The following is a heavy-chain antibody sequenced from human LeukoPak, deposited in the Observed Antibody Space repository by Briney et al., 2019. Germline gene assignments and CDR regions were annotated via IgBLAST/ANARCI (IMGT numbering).Heavy chain of an antibody. D-gene: IGHD3-10*01. CDR3: ARDRVTMVRGVIDYYFDY. V-gene: IGHV3-33*01. CDR2: IWYDGSNK. Sequence: LPGRSLRLSCAASGFTFSSYGMHWVRQAPGKGLEWVAVIWYDGSNKYYADSVKGRFTISRDNSKNTLYLQMNSLRAEDTAVYYCARDRVTMVRGVIDYYFDYWGQGTLVTVSS. J-gene: IGHJ4*02. CDR1: GFTFSSYG.